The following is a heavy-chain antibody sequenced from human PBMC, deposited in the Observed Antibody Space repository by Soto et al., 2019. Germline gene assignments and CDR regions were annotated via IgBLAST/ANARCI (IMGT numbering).Heavy chain of an antibody. J-gene: IGHJ6*02. CDR1: GGTFSSYI. CDR3: ARVVVGTTSDYDYGMDV. CDR2: IIPTFGTA. D-gene: IGHD1-26*01. V-gene: IGHV1-69*01. Sequence: QVQLVQSGAEVRKPGSSVKVSCKASGGTFSSYIISWVRQAPGQGLEWMGGIIPTFGTANYAQRFQGRVTITADESTSTAYMELSSLRSEDTAVYYCARVVVGTTSDYDYGMDVWGQGTTVTVSS.